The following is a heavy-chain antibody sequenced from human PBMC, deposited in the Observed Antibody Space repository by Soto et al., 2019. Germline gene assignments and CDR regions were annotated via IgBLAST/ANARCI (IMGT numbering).Heavy chain of an antibody. CDR3: AGDTYGMDV. V-gene: IGHV4-59*01. CDR2: IHYSGTT. J-gene: IGHJ6*02. Sequence: QVQLQESGPGLVKPSETLSLTCTVSGDSINNYYCNWVRQRPGKGLEWIGSIHYSGTTHYNPSRESRVIISADKAKTHFSLRVTSVTAADTAGYYCAGDTYGMDVWGQGTTVTVSS. CDR1: GDSINNYY.